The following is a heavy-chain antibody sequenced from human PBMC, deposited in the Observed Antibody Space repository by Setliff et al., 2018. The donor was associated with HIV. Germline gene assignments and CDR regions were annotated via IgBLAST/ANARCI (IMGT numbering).Heavy chain of an antibody. D-gene: IGHD3-16*02. CDR1: GGAFSHFY. CDR2: INHSGIT. CDR3: VSRPGGIIRARFYH. V-gene: IGHV4-34*01. J-gene: IGHJ4*02. Sequence: KPSETMSLTCAVYGGAFSHFYWSWIRQAPEKGLECIGDINHSGITNYNPSLKSRLSISVYPSKNQFSLNLTSVTAADAAMYFCVSRPGGIIRARFYHWGQGTLVTVSS.